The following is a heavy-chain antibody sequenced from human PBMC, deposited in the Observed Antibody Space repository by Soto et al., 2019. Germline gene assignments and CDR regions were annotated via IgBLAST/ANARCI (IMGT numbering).Heavy chain of an antibody. V-gene: IGHV3-23*01. CDR3: AKGSQNYYYYMDV. J-gene: IGHJ6*03. CDR2: ISGSGVGT. CDR1: GFTFSTPA. Sequence: GGSLRLSCAASGFTFSTPAMSWVRQAPGKGLEWVSSISGSGVGTDYADSVKGRFTISRDNSMNTLYLQMSSLRAEDTAVYYCAKGSQNYYYYMDVWGKGTTVTVSS. D-gene: IGHD3-10*01.